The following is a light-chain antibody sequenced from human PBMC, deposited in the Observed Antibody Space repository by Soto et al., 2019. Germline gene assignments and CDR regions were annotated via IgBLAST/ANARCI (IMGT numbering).Light chain of an antibody. Sequence: QSALTQPASVSGSPGQSITISCTGTSSDVGSYNLVSWYQQYPGKAPKLMIYEVSKRPSGVSNRFSGSKSGNTASLTISGFQAEDEADYYCCSYAGSSAYVFGTGTKVTVL. CDR2: EVS. J-gene: IGLJ1*01. V-gene: IGLV2-23*02. CDR1: SSDVGSYNL. CDR3: CSYAGSSAYV.